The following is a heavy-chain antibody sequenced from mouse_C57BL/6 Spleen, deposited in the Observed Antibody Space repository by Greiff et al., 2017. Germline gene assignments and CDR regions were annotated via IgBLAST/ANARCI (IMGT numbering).Heavy chain of an antibody. D-gene: IGHD4-1*01. V-gene: IGHV1-39*01. J-gene: IGHJ3*01. CDR2: INPNYGTT. Sequence: VHVKQSGPELVKPGASVKISCKASGYSFTDYNMNWVKQSNGKSLEWIGVINPNYGTTSYNQKFKGKATLTVDQSSSTAYMQLNSLTSEDSAVYYCARPNWDGPAWFAYWGQGTLVTVSA. CDR3: ARPNWDGPAWFAY. CDR1: GYSFTDYN.